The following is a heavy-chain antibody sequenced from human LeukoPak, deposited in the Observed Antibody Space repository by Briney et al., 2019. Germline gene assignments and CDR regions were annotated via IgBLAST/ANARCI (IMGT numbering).Heavy chain of an antibody. CDR2: IKSKVDGGTA. V-gene: IGHV3-15*01. CDR3: TRDREVAGPDS. Sequence: PGGSLRLSCAAPGFTFRNAWMSWVRQAPGRGLEWVGRIKSKVDGGTADYAAVVEGRFTISRDDSENTLSLQMSSLRTDDTAVYYCTRDREVAGPDSWGQGTLVTVSS. J-gene: IGHJ4*02. D-gene: IGHD6-19*01. CDR1: GFTFRNAW.